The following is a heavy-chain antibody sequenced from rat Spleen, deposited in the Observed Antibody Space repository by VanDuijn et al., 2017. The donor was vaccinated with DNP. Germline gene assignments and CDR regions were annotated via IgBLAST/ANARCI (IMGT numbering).Heavy chain of an antibody. CDR2: INSAGST. D-gene: IGHD1-5*01. J-gene: IGHJ2*01. V-gene: IGHV3-3*01. CDR1: GYSITTSYR. Sequence: EVQLQESGPGLVKPSQSLSLTCSVTGYSITTSYRWHWIRKFPGNKLEWMGYINSAGSTNYNPSLKSRISITRDTSTNQFFLQVNSVTTEDTATYYCARWNIGTSTLDYWGQGVMVTVSS. CDR3: ARWNIGTSTLDY.